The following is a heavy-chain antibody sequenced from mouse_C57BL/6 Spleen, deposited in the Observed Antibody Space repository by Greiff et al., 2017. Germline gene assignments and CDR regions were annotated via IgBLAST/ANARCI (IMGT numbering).Heavy chain of an antibody. Sequence: VQLQESGPELVKPGASVKLSCKASGYTFTSYDINWVKQRPGQGLEWIGWIYPRDGSTKYNEKFKGKATLTVDPSSSTAYMELHSLTSEDSAVYVCARDDSAGGAWFAYWGQGTLVTVSA. D-gene: IGHD2-4*01. CDR3: ARDDSAGGAWFAY. J-gene: IGHJ3*01. V-gene: IGHV1-85*01. CDR1: GYTFTSYD. CDR2: IYPRDGST.